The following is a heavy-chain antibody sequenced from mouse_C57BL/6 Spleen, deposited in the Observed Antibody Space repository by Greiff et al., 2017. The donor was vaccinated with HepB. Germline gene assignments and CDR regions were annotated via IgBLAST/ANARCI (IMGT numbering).Heavy chain of an antibody. CDR1: GFSLTSYG. CDR2: IWSGGST. CDR3: ARKDYYGSFDV. V-gene: IGHV2-2*01. D-gene: IGHD1-1*01. Sequence: VKLQQSGPGLVQPSQSLSITCTVSGFSLTSYGVHWVRQSPGKGLEWLGVIWSGGSTDYNAAFISRLSISKDNSKSQVFFKMNSLQADDTAIYYCARKDYYGSFDVWGTGTTVTVSS. J-gene: IGHJ1*03.